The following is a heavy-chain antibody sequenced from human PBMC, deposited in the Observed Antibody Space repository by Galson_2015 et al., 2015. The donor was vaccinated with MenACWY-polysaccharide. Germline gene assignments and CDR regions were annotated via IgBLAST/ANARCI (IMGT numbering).Heavy chain of an antibody. CDR3: AKYIAPPTPYFDY. V-gene: IGHV3-23*01. Sequence: SLRLSCAASGFTFSSYAMAWVRQAPGKGLEWVSSITGSGGSTYYADSVKGRFTFSRDNSKNTVYLQLTSLRAEDTALYYCAKYIAPPTPYFDYCGQGTLVTVSS. CDR2: ITGSGGST. D-gene: IGHD2-15*01. CDR1: GFTFSSYA. J-gene: IGHJ4*02.